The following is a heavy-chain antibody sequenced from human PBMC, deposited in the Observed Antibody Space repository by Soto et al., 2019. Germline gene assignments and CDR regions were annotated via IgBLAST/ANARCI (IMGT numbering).Heavy chain of an antibody. CDR2: IYYSGST. CDR3: AKDRVGGTFYTPLGF. J-gene: IGHJ4*02. Sequence: SETLSLTCTVSGGSISSYYWSWIRQPPGKGLEWIGYIYYSGSTNYNPSLKSRVTISVDTSKNQFSLHLNTLKPEDTAVYHCAKDRVGGTFYTPLGFWGQGTLVTVSS. D-gene: IGHD1-7*01. CDR1: GGSISSYY. V-gene: IGHV4-59*01.